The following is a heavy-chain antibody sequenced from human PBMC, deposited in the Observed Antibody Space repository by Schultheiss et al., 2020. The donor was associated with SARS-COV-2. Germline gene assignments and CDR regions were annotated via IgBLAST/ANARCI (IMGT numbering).Heavy chain of an antibody. CDR2: IYTSGST. V-gene: IGHV4-59*10. CDR3: ARVLSRLRYNWFDP. D-gene: IGHD4-17*01. CDR1: GGSFSGYY. Sequence: SETLSLTCAVYGGSFSGYYWSWIRQPAGKGLEWIGRIYTSGSTNYNPSLKSRVTISVDTSKNQFSLKLSSVTAADTAVYYCARVLSRLRYNWFDPWGQGTLVTVSS. J-gene: IGHJ5*02.